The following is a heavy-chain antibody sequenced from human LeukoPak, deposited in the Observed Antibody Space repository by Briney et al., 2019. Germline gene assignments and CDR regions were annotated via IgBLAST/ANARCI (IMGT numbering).Heavy chain of an antibody. D-gene: IGHD3-22*01. J-gene: IGHJ4*02. CDR1: GGSISSYW. CDR2: IFHSGST. V-gene: IGHV4-59*08. Sequence: SEALSLTCTVSGGSISSYWWSWVRQPPGKGLEWIGHIFHSGSTTYNASLQSRVTISVDTSKNQFSLNLNSVTAADTALYYCARFTRYDGGGYYLDYWGQGTLVTVSS. CDR3: ARFTRYDGGGYYLDY.